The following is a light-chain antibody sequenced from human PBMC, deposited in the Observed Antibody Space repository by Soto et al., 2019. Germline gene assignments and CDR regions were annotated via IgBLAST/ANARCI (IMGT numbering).Light chain of an antibody. V-gene: IGLV2-14*01. J-gene: IGLJ2*01. CDR1: SSDVGGYNY. CDR2: DVS. Sequence: QSALTQPASVSGSPGQSITISCTGTSSDVGGYNYVSWYQQHPGKAPKLMIYDVSNRPSGVSSRFSGSKSGNTASLTISGLQAEDKADYYCSSYTSSSTLEVVFGGGTKLTVL. CDR3: SSYTSSSTLEVV.